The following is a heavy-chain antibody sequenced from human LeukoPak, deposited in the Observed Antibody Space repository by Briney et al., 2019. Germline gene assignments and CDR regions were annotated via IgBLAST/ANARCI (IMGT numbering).Heavy chain of an antibody. CDR3: AKVDDGDLLFDY. Sequence: PGGSLRLSCAVSGFTFSSYAMSWVRQAPGKGLEWVSAISDSGGIAAYADSGQGRFNISRDNSKTTLYLQMNSLRGEDTAVYYCAKVDDGDLLFDYWGEGTLVTVSS. J-gene: IGHJ4*02. CDR2: ISDSGGIA. D-gene: IGHD4-17*01. CDR1: GFTFSSYA. V-gene: IGHV3-23*01.